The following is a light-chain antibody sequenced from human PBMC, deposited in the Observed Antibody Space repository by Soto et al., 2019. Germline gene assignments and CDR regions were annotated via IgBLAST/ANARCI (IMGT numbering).Light chain of an antibody. Sequence: QSVLTQPPSLSGAPGQRITISCTGTSSNLGAAFAVQWDQQLPGSAPKLLIYYNNNRPSGVPDRFSGSKSGTSAFLAITGLQADDEADYYCQPYDSSLSGHVVFGGGTKVTVL. CDR1: SSNLGAAFA. CDR3: QPYDSSLSGHVV. CDR2: YNN. J-gene: IGLJ2*01. V-gene: IGLV1-40*01.